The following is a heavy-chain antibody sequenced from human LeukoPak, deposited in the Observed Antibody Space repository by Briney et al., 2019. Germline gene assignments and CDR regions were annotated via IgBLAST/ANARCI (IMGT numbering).Heavy chain of an antibody. CDR2: MSDDGSIK. Sequence: GRSLRLSCAASGFTFSTSPMHWVRQAPAKGLEWVAVMSDDGSIKYYTDSVRGRFTISRDNSKNTLYLQMDSLRGEDTAVYFCARSKRSGWTPFDYWDQGTLVTVSS. D-gene: IGHD6-19*01. J-gene: IGHJ4*02. CDR1: GFTFSTSP. V-gene: IGHV3-30*04. CDR3: ARSKRSGWTPFDY.